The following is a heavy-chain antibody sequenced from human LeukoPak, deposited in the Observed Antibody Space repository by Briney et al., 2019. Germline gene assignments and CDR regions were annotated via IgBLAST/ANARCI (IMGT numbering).Heavy chain of an antibody. CDR3: ASAYIVVVPAAIHGIYYMDV. Sequence: PSETLSLTCTVSGGSISSGSYYWSWIRQPAGKGLEWIGRIYTSGSTHYNPSLKSRVTISVDTSKNQFSLKLSSVTAADTAVYYCASAYIVVVPAAIHGIYYMDVWGKGTTVTVSS. V-gene: IGHV4-61*02. J-gene: IGHJ6*03. CDR2: IYTSGST. D-gene: IGHD2-2*01. CDR1: GGSISSGSYY.